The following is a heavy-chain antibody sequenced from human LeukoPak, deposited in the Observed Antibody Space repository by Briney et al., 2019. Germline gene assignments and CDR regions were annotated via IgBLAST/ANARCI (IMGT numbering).Heavy chain of an antibody. CDR3: ASGGPKEFFDP. Sequence: SETLSLTCTVSGGSISSYYWSWIRQPPGKGLEWIGYIYYSGSTNYNPSLKSRVTISVDTSKNQFSLKLSSVTAADTAVYYCASGGPKEFFDPWGQGTLVTVSS. D-gene: IGHD3-16*01. J-gene: IGHJ5*02. CDR2: IYYSGST. V-gene: IGHV4-59*01. CDR1: GGSISSYY.